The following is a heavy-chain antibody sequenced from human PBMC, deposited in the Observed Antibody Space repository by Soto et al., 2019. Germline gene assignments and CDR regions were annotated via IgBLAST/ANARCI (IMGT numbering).Heavy chain of an antibody. Sequence: EVQVVESGGGLVKPGGSLRLSCAASGFTFSGYSMNWVRQAPGKGLEWVSSISGSSGYIYYADSVKGRFTISRDNAKNSLYLQMNSLRVEVTAVYYCARPISVGANDYWVQGTLVTVSS. D-gene: IGHD1-26*01. CDR1: GFTFSGYS. CDR2: ISGSSGYI. CDR3: ARPISVGANDY. J-gene: IGHJ4*02. V-gene: IGHV3-21*01.